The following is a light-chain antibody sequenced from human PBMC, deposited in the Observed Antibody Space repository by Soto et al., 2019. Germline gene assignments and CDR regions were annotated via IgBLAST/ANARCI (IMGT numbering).Light chain of an antibody. J-gene: IGKJ1*01. CDR3: QPYYSYPWT. V-gene: IGKV1-8*01. CDR2: AAS. Sequence: AIRMTQSPSSLSASTGDRVTITCRASQGISSYLAWYQQKPGKAPKLLIYAASTLQSGVPSRFSGSGSGTDFTLTISCLQSEDVATYYCQPYYSYPWTFGQGTKVEIK. CDR1: QGISSY.